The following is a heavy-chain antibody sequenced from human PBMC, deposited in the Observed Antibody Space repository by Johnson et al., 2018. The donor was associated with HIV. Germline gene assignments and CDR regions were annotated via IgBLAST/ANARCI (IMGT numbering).Heavy chain of an antibody. CDR1: GFTVSSNY. Sequence: QVQVVESGGGLVQPGGSLRLSCAASGFTVSSNYMSWVRQAPGKGLEWVSHISSGGSTIYYADSVKGRFTISRDNAKKSLYLQMNSLRDEDTAVYYCARESTPWGADYVGYGFDIWGQGTMVTVSS. V-gene: IGHV3-11*04. D-gene: IGHD4-17*01. CDR3: ARESTPWGADYVGYGFDI. CDR2: ISSGGSTI. J-gene: IGHJ3*02.